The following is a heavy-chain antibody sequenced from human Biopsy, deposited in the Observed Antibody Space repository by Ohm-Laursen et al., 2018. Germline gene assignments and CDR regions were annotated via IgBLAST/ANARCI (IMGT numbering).Heavy chain of an antibody. CDR3: ARDRDRRGWFDP. Sequence: SQTLSLTCTVSGGSLSSYSWSWIRQPAGKGLEWIGQIYTSGITNYNPSLKSRVIMSVDTSKNKFSLRVSSVTAADTAVYYCARDRDRRGWFDPWGQGTLVTVSS. D-gene: IGHD1-14*01. J-gene: IGHJ5*02. CDR1: GGSLSSYS. V-gene: IGHV4-4*07. CDR2: IYTSGIT.